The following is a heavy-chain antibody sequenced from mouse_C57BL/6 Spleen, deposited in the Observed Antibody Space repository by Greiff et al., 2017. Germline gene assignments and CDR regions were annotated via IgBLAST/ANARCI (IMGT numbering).Heavy chain of an antibody. Sequence: VQLQQSGPELVKPGASVKISCKASGYAFSSSWMNWVKQTPGKGLEWLGRIYPGDGDTNYNGQFQGKATLTADNSSSTAYILLSSLTSEDSAVYFYASGDTVGFDYWGQGTTLTVSS. CDR1: GYAFSSSW. CDR3: ASGDTVGFDY. CDR2: IYPGDGDT. J-gene: IGHJ2*01. D-gene: IGHD1-1*01. V-gene: IGHV1-82*01.